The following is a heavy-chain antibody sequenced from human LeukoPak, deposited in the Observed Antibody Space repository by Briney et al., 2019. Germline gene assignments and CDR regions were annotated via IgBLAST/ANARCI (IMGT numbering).Heavy chain of an antibody. V-gene: IGHV3-53*01. CDR2: IYSDNT. CDR3: ARGGSKDYNWFDP. CDR1: GVTVSSNS. J-gene: IGHJ5*02. Sequence: GGSLRLSCTVSGVTVSSNSMSWVRQPPGKGLEWVSFIYSDNTHYSDAVKGRFTFSRDNSKNPLYIQMNSLRAEDTAVYYCARGGSKDYNWFDPWGQGTLVTVSS. D-gene: IGHD6-13*01.